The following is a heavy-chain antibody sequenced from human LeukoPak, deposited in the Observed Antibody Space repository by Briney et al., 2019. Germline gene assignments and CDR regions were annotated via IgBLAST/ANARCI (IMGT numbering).Heavy chain of an antibody. J-gene: IGHJ6*02. CDR3: VTLWRTDYYYGMDV. CDR2: ISSSSSYI. Sequence: GGSLRLSCAASGFTFSSYSTNWVRQAPGKGLEWVSSISSSSSYIYYADSVKGRFTISRDNSKNTLYLQMSSLRAEDTAVYYCVTLWRTDYYYGMDVWGQGTTVTVSS. V-gene: IGHV3-21*01. CDR1: GFTFSSYS. D-gene: IGHD3-3*01.